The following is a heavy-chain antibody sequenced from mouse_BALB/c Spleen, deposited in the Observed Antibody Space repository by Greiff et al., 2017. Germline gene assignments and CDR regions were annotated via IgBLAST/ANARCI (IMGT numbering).Heavy chain of an antibody. J-gene: IGHJ3*01. CDR2: ISSGGST. D-gene: IGHD2-3*01. Sequence: EVKLVESGGGLVKPGGSLKLSCAASGFTFSSYAMSWVRQTPEKRLEWVASISSGGSTYYPDSVKGRFTISRDNARNILYLQMSSLRSEDTAMYYCARGRGLLPFAYWGQGTLVTVSA. CDR3: ARGRGLLPFAY. V-gene: IGHV5-6-5*01. CDR1: GFTFSSYA.